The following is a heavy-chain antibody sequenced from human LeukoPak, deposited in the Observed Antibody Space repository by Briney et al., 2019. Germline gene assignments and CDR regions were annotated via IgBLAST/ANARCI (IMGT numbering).Heavy chain of an antibody. V-gene: IGHV3-53*01. CDR1: GFTVSSNY. Sequence: GSLRLSCAASGFTVSSNYMSWVRQAPGKGPEWVSVIYSGGSTYYADSVKGRFTISRDNSKNTLYLQMNSLRAEDTAVYYCARDSLAAAGAFDYWGQGTLVTVSS. J-gene: IGHJ4*02. CDR2: IYSGGST. CDR3: ARDSLAAAGAFDY. D-gene: IGHD6-13*01.